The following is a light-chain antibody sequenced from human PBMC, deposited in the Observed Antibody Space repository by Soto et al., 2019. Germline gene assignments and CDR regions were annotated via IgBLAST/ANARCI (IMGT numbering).Light chain of an antibody. CDR1: QSVGIS. J-gene: IGKJ5*01. CDR2: GAS. CDR3: QQYDKWPPVT. V-gene: IGKV3-15*01. Sequence: EIVMTQSPVTLSVSPGERATLSCRASQSVGISLAWYQHKHGQAPRLLIHGASTRVTGVPDRFSGSGSGTEFTLTISSLQSEDFAVYYCQQYDKWPPVTFGQGTRLGI.